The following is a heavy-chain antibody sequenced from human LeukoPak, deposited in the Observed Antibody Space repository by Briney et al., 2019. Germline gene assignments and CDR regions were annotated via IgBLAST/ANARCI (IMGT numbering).Heavy chain of an antibody. V-gene: IGHV3-74*01. CDR3: AREDYSGYDFYDY. CDR1: GFTFRSYW. D-gene: IGHD5-12*01. Sequence: GGSLRLSCAASGFTFRSYWMHWVRQAPGKGLVWVSLINSDGSSRNYADSVKGRFTISRDNAKNTLYLQMNSLRVEDTAVYYCAREDYSGYDFYDYWGQGSLVTVSS. J-gene: IGHJ4*02. CDR2: INSDGSSR.